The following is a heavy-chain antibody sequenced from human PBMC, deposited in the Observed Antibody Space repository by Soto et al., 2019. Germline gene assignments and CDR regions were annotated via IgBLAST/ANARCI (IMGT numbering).Heavy chain of an antibody. V-gene: IGHV4-59*08. J-gene: IGHJ6*02. CDR3: ARYSGSYYYYYGMDV. CDR1: GGSISSYY. D-gene: IGHD1-26*01. CDR2: IYYSGST. Sequence: ASETLSLTCTFSGGSISSYYWIWIRQPTGKGLEWIGYIYYSGSTNYNPSLKSRVTISVDTSKNQFSLKLSSVTAADTAVYYCARYSGSYYYYYGMDVWGQGTTVTVSS.